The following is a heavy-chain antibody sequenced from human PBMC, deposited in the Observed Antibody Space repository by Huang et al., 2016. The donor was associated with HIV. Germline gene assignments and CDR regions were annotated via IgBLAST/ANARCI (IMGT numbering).Heavy chain of an antibody. V-gene: IGHV1-8*02. J-gene: IGHJ4*02. CDR3: ARSAYGDLDY. Sequence: QVHLVQSGAEVKKPGASVKVSCKASGYTFTNYDINWVRQAPGRGLDWMGGMNPNTGNTGFAQSFQGRVTMTRKTAITTAYMELTSLTSEDTAVYYCARSAYGDLDYWGLGTLVIVSS. CDR2: MNPNTGNT. D-gene: IGHD4-17*01. CDR1: GYTFTNYD.